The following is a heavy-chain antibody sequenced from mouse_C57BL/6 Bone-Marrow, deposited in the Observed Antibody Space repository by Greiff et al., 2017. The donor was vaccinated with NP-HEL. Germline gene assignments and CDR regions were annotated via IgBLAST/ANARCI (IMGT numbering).Heavy chain of an antibody. J-gene: IGHJ2*01. CDR1: GFTFSSYG. D-gene: IGHD1-1*01. CDR2: ISSGGSYT. CDR3: ARQGYYYGSYYFDY. V-gene: IGHV5-6*01. Sequence: EVQLVESGGDLVKPGGSLKLSCAASGFTFSSYGMSWVRQTPDKRLEWVATISSGGSYTYYPDSVKGRFTISRDNAKKTLYLQMSSLKSEDTAMYYGARQGYYYGSYYFDYWGQGTTLTVSS.